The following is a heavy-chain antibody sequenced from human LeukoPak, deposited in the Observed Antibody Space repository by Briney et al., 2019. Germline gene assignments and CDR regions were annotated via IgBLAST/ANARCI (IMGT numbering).Heavy chain of an antibody. CDR1: GYTFTSYA. CDR3: ARGDIVVVPAGGYYYYMDV. Sequence: ASVKVSCKASGYTFTSYAMNWVRQAPGQGLEWMGWINTNTGNPTYAQGFTGRFVFSLDTSVSTAYLQISSLKAEDTAVYYCARGDIVVVPAGGYYYYMDVWGKGTTVTVSS. V-gene: IGHV7-4-1*02. J-gene: IGHJ6*03. CDR2: INTNTGNP. D-gene: IGHD2-2*01.